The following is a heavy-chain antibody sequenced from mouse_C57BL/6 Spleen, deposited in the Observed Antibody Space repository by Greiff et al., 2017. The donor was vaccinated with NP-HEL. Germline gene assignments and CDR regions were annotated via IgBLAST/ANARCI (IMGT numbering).Heavy chain of an antibody. CDR2: INPNNGGT. Sequence: EVKLQESGPELVKPGASVKMSCKASGYTFTDYNMHWVKQSHGKSLEWIGYINPNNGGTSYNQKFKGKATLTVNKSSSTAYMELRSLTSEDSAVYYCAKVNYYGLDYWGQGTTLTVSS. CDR3: AKVNYYGLDY. CDR1: GYTFTDYN. V-gene: IGHV1-22*01. J-gene: IGHJ2*01. D-gene: IGHD1-1*01.